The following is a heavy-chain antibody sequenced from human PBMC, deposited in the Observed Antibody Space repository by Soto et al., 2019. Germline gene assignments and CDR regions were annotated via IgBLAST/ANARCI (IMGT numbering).Heavy chain of an antibody. CDR3: ASARGYSGYYCYFDY. D-gene: IGHD5-12*01. V-gene: IGHV2-70*01. Sequence: SGPTLVNPTQTLTLACTFSGFSLSTSGMCVSWIRQPPGKALEWLALIDWDDDKYYSTSLKTRLTISNDTSKNQVGLTMTNMDHVATAAYYCASARGYSGYYCYFDYWGQGTMVTVSS. CDR2: IDWDDDK. CDR1: GFSLSTSGMC. J-gene: IGHJ4*02.